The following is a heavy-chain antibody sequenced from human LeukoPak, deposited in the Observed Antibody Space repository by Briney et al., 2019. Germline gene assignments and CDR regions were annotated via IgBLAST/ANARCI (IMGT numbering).Heavy chain of an antibody. D-gene: IGHD3-22*01. V-gene: IGHV3-7*01. Sequence: GGSLRLSCAASGFTFSSYWMSWVRQAPGKGLEWVAHIKQDASEKYYVDSVKGRFTISRDNAKNSLYLQMNSLRAEATALYYCARDWRPEYYYDSSGPGRWGQGTLVTVSS. CDR3: ARDWRPEYYYDSSGPGR. J-gene: IGHJ4*02. CDR2: IKQDASEK. CDR1: GFTFSSYW.